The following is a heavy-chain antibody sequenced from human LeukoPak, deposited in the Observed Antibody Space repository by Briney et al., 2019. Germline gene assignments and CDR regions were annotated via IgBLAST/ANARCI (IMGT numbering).Heavy chain of an antibody. V-gene: IGHV3-13*01. CDR1: GFTLGSHD. CDR2: IASGFQT. J-gene: IGHJ4*02. D-gene: IGHD5-18*01. Sequence: GGSLRPSCTASGFTLGSHDMHWVRQTTGEGLEWVAAIASGFQTFYAGSVKGRFTVSGEDAKNSLYLQMNSLRAGDTAVYYCVREARGYHYTYFDYWGQGTLVTVSS. CDR3: VREARGYHYTYFDY.